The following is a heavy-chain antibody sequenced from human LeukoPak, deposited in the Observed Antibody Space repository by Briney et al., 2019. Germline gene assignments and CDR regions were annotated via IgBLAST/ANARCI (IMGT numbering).Heavy chain of an antibody. Sequence: GGSLRLSCAVSGFTFNGFAMSWVRQAPGKGLEWVAIVGISNSVTYYADSVKGRFTISRDNSKNTMWLQMNGLRAEDTAVYYCAKGTKDYGSGSHNFDFWGQGILVTVSS. CDR1: GFTFNGFA. D-gene: IGHD3-10*01. V-gene: IGHV3-23*01. CDR3: AKGTKDYGSGSHNFDF. J-gene: IGHJ4*02. CDR2: VGISNSVT.